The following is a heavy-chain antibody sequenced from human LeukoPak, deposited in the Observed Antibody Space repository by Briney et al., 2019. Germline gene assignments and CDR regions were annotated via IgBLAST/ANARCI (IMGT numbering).Heavy chain of an antibody. D-gene: IGHD2-15*01. CDR2: ISGSGGST. V-gene: IGHV3-23*01. CDR1: GFTFSSYA. Sequence: PGGSLRLSCAASGFTFSSYAMSWVRQAPGKGLEWVSAISGSGGSTYYADSVKGRFTISRDNSKNTLYLQMNGLRAEDTAVYYCAKYRVVYYYYYMDVWGKGTTVTVSS. J-gene: IGHJ6*03. CDR3: AKYRVVYYYYYMDV.